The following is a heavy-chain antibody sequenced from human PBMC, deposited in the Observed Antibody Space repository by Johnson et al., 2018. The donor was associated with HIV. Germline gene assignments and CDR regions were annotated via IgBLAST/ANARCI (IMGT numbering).Heavy chain of an antibody. D-gene: IGHD6-13*01. V-gene: IGHV3-13*01. CDR3: ARDRRAQFGFWSNAGIAAAATDAFDI. CDR1: GFTFSSYD. J-gene: IGHJ3*02. CDR2: IGTAGDT. Sequence: VQLVESGGGVVQPWRSLRLSCAASGFTFSSYDMHWVRQPTGKRLEWVSGIGTAGDTYYPGSVKGRFTISRENAKNSLYLQMNSLRAEDTAVYYCARDRRAQFGFWSNAGIAAAATDAFDIWGQWTMVTVSS.